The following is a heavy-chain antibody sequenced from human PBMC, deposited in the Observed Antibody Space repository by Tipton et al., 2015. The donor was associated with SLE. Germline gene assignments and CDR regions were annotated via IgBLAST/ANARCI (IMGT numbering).Heavy chain of an antibody. J-gene: IGHJ4*02. Sequence: SLRLSCAASGSTFSNYGMHWVRRAPGKGLEWVAVIWYDGSNKYYADSVKGRFTISRDNSKNTLYLQMNSLRAEDTAVYYCAKDRGYGGAFFDYWGQGTLVTVSS. CDR3: AKDRGYGGAFFDY. V-gene: IGHV3-33*06. D-gene: IGHD2-21*01. CDR1: GSTFSNYG. CDR2: IWYDGSNK.